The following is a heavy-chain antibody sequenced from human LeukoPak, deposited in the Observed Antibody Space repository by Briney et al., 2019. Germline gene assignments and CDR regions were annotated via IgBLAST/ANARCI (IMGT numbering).Heavy chain of an antibody. Sequence: SETLSLTCTVSGGSISSSSYYWGWIRQPPGKGLEWIGSIYYSGSTYYNPSLKSRVTISVDTSKNQFSLKLSSVTAADTAVYYCASRDLGYYLFDYWGQGTLVTVSS. V-gene: IGHV4-39*01. CDR2: IYYSGST. J-gene: IGHJ4*02. D-gene: IGHD3-10*01. CDR3: ASRDLGYYLFDY. CDR1: GGSISSSSYY.